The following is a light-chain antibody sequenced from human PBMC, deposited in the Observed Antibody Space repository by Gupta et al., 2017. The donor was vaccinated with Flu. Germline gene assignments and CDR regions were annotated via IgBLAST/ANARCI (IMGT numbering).Light chain of an antibody. V-gene: IGLV2-14*01. CDR2: EVG. CDR3: ASYTSNGPWV. Sequence: SALTQPASVPVSPGQSITITCTGTSSDVGGYHYVSWYQQHPGKVPKLMIFEVGKRPAGVANRFSGSESGNTASMTISGLEEEDDGDYYGASYTSNGPWVFGTGTKVTVL. J-gene: IGLJ1*01. CDR1: SSDVGGYHY.